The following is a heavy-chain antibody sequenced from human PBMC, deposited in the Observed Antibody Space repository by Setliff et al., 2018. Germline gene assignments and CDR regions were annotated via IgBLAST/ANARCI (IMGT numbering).Heavy chain of an antibody. CDR2: ISPSGST. CDR1: GASITSGGFY. Sequence: SETLSLTCSVSGASITSGGFYWTWIRQPAGKGLEWIGHISPSGSTTYNPSVKSRVTISLDTSKNHFSLKLGSVTAADTALYYCARSPSSGAYWNPRPFYSDYWARGTLVTVSS. J-gene: IGHJ4*02. D-gene: IGHD1-26*01. V-gene: IGHV4-61*09. CDR3: ARSPSSGAYWNPRPFYSDY.